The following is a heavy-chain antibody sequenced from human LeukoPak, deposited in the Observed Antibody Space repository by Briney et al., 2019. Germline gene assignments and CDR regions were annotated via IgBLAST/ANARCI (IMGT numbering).Heavy chain of an antibody. V-gene: IGHV4-30-2*01. CDR3: ARGGQLGGRVYYGMDV. CDR2: IYHSGST. J-gene: IGHJ6*04. CDR1: GGSISSGGYS. D-gene: IGHD6-13*01. Sequence: PQTLSLTCAVSGGSISSGGYSWSWIRQPPGKGLEWIGYIYHSGSTYYNPSLKSRVTISVDRSKNQFSLKLSSVTAADTAVYYCARGGQLGGRVYYGMDVWGKGTTVTVSS.